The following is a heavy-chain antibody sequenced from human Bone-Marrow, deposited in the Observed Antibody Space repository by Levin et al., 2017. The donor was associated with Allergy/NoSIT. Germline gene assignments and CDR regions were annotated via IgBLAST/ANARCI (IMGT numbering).Heavy chain of an antibody. V-gene: IGHV3-53*01. J-gene: IGHJ2*01. CDR3: AKCSGWYGKGYFDL. D-gene: IGHD6-19*01. Sequence: GSLRLSCAASGFTVSSNYMSWVRQAPGKGLAWVSVIYSGGDTKHTESVKGRFSISRDTSKNTLYLQMNSLRVEDTAVYYCAKCSGWYGKGYFDLWGRGTLVTVSS. CDR1: GFTVSSNY. CDR2: IYSGGDT.